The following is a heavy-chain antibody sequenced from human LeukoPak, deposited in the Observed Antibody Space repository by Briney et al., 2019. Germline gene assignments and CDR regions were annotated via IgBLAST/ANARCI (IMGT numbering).Heavy chain of an antibody. CDR3: ARRRITMVRGVIKPFDY. D-gene: IGHD3-10*01. CDR2: INHSGST. Sequence: SETLSLTCAVYGGSFSGYYWSWIRQPPGKGLEWIGEINHSGSTNYNPSLKSRVTISVDTSKNQFSLKLSSVTAADTAAYYCARRRITMVRGVIKPFDYWGQGTLVTVSS. V-gene: IGHV4-34*01. J-gene: IGHJ4*02. CDR1: GGSFSGYY.